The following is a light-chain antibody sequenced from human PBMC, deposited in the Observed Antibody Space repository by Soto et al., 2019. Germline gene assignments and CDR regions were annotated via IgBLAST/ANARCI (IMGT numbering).Light chain of an antibody. J-gene: IGKJ4*01. Sequence: EVVMTQSPGTLSVSPGEGVTLSCRVSQGIGDTLAWYQHKPGQTPRLLIYDTSTRATRVPARFSGRRSGPEVTLIMINLQSEDFAIHYCQPYNNCPRTFGGGNKVESK. CDR3: QPYNNCPRT. CDR1: QGIGDT. CDR2: DTS. V-gene: IGKV3-15*01.